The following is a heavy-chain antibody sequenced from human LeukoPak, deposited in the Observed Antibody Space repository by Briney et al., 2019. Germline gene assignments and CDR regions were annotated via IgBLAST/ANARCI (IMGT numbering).Heavy chain of an antibody. CDR2: LSGSGTKT. Sequence: GGSLRLSCVASGFTFSNYAMSWVRQAPGMGLEWVSALSGSGTKTYYADSVKGRFTISRDNSKNTLYLQMNGLRAEDTAVYYCAKGGLIVKDFWGQGTLVTVSS. CDR1: GFTFSNYA. D-gene: IGHD3-16*02. J-gene: IGHJ4*02. V-gene: IGHV3-23*01. CDR3: AKGGLIVKDF.